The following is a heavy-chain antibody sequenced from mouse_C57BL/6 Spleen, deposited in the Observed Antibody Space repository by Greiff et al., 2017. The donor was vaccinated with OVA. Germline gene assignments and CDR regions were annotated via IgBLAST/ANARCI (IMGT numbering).Heavy chain of an antibody. CDR1: GFTFSSYA. D-gene: IGHD2-3*01. CDR3: ARDDGYSHWYFDV. CDR2: ISDGGSYT. J-gene: IGHJ1*03. V-gene: IGHV5-4*01. Sequence: EVKVVESGGGLVKPGGSLKLSCAASGFTFSSYAMSWVRQTPEKRLEWVATISDGGSYTYYPAHVKGRFTISRDNAKNNLYLQMSHLKSEDTAMYYCARDDGYSHWYFDVWGTGTTVTVSS.